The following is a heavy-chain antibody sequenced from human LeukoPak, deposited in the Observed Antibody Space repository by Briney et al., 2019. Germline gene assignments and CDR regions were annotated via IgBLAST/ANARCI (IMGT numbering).Heavy chain of an antibody. CDR3: ARDYSRGYFFDY. CDR2: IYHSGST. V-gene: IGHV4-30-2*05. Sequence: SETLSLTCTVSGGSISSGGYYWSWIRQPPGKGLEWIGYIYHSGSTYYNPSLKSRVTISVDTPKNQFSLKLSSVTAADTAVYYCARDYSRGYFFDYWGQGTLVTVSS. CDR1: GGSISSGGYY. D-gene: IGHD6-19*01. J-gene: IGHJ4*02.